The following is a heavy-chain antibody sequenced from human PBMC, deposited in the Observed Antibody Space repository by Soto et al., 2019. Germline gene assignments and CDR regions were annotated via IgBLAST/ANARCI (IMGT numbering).Heavy chain of an antibody. J-gene: IGHJ4*02. CDR3: AREFKFPRWELLRYFDY. V-gene: IGHV4-4*07. Sequence: EPLSLTYLVSGCSLRIYFCSCIRHPAGQGLEWIGRIYSSGSTNYNPSLKSRVTMSVDTSKNQFSLKLSSVTAADTAVYYCAREFKFPRWELLRYFDYWGQGILVTVSS. D-gene: IGHD1-26*01. CDR2: IYSSGST. CDR1: GCSLRIYF.